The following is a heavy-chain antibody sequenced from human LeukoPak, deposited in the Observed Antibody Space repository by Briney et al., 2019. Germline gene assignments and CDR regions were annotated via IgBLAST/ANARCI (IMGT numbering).Heavy chain of an antibody. J-gene: IGHJ6*02. CDR2: IIPIFGTA. CDR3: ARVLGDYEYYYGMDV. Sequence: SVKVSCKASGGTFISYAISWVRQAPGQGLEWMGGIIPIFGTANYAQKFQGRVTITADESTSTAYMELSSLRSEDTAVYYCARVLGDYEYYYGMDVWGQGTTVTVSS. CDR1: GGTFISYA. V-gene: IGHV1-69*13. D-gene: IGHD4-17*01.